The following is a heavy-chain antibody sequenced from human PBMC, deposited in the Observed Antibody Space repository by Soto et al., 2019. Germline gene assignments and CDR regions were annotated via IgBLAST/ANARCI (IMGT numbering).Heavy chain of an antibody. CDR3: AREANCSGGSCYLGSPFDP. CDR1: GYTFTSYG. Sequence: ASVKVSCKASGYTFTSYGISWVRQAPGQGLEWMGWISAYNGNTNYAQKLQGRVTMTTDTSTSTAYMELRSLRSDDTAVYYCAREANCSGGSCYLGSPFDPWGQGTLVTVSS. D-gene: IGHD2-15*01. CDR2: ISAYNGNT. J-gene: IGHJ5*02. V-gene: IGHV1-18*01.